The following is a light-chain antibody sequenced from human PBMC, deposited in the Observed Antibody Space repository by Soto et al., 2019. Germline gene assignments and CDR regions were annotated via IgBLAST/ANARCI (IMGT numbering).Light chain of an antibody. Sequence: QPASVSGSPGQSITMSCTGSSSDIGTYNFVSWYQQHADKAPRLILYEVSNRPSGVSSRFSGSKSGNSASLTISGLQPEDEAHYFCSSYAATSSLVFGGGTKVTVL. J-gene: IGLJ3*02. CDR3: SSYAATSSLV. V-gene: IGLV2-14*01. CDR2: EVS. CDR1: SSDIGTYNF.